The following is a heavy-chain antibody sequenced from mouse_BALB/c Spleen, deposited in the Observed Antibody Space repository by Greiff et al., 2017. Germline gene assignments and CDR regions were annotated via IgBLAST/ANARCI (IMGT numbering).Heavy chain of an antibody. D-gene: IGHD3-1*01. Sequence: QVQLQQPGAELVRPGASVKLSCKASGYSFTSYWMNWVKQRPGQGLEWIGNIYPSDSYTNYNQKFKDKATLTVDKSSSTAYMQLSSPTSEDSAVYYCTRSGPYYFDYWGQGTTLTVSS. V-gene: IGHV1-69*02. CDR1: GYSFTSYW. CDR2: IYPSDSYT. CDR3: TRSGPYYFDY. J-gene: IGHJ2*01.